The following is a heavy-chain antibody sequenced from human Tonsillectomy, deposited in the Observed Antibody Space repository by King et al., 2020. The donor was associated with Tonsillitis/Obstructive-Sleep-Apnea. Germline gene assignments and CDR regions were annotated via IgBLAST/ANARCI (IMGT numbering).Heavy chain of an antibody. D-gene: IGHD1-26*01. CDR3: AGDWGAAFKRFHP. Sequence: VQLVESGAEVKTPGASVKVSCKAYGYTFTSYGISWVRQAPGQGLEWMGWISGFNGNTNYAQKRQGRVTMTTDKSTSTAYIELRTLRTDDTAVYYCAGDWGAAFKRFHPWGQGTLVTVLS. CDR1: GYTFTSYG. J-gene: IGHJ5*02. V-gene: IGHV1-18*01. CDR2: ISGFNGNT.